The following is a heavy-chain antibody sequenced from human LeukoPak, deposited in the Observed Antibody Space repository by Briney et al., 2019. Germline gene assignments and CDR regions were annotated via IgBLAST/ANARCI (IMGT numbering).Heavy chain of an antibody. J-gene: IGHJ4*02. CDR3: VKDANYYDSCGYYDY. CDR1: GFTFSRYL. V-gene: IGHV3-64D*06. Sequence: GGSLRLSCSASGFTFSRYLMHWVRQAPGKGLEYVSAISTNGGSTYYADSVKGRFTISRDNSKNTLYLQMSSLRTEDTAVYYCVKDANYYDSCGYYDYWGQGTLVPVSS. CDR2: ISTNGGST. D-gene: IGHD3-22*01.